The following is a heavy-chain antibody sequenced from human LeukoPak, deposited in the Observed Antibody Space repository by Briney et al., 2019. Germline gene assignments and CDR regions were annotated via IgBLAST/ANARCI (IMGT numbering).Heavy chain of an antibody. V-gene: IGHV3-7*01. Sequence: PAWSLPLSCAASGFTFSSYWLSWVRQAAGKGLEWVANIKKDGSEKYYVDSVNGGFTISTDNAKTSLYLQMSSLRAEDTAVYYCARAGYCTNGVGRPLDYWGQGTLVTVSS. D-gene: IGHD2-8*01. CDR1: GFTFSSYW. J-gene: IGHJ4*02. CDR3: ARAGYCTNGVGRPLDY. CDR2: IKKDGSEK.